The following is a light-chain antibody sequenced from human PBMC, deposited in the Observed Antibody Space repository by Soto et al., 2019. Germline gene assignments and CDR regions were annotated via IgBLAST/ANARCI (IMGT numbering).Light chain of an antibody. CDR3: QQFRGLPWT. CDR1: QDIANH. CDR2: DAS. Sequence: DIQMTQSPSALSASVGDKVTITCQASQDIANHLNWYQQKSGKAPKLLIYDASSLKTGVPSRFNGSESGTDFSLTIRSLQPADIATYYCQQFRGLPWTFGQGTRVELK. J-gene: IGKJ1*01. V-gene: IGKV1-33*01.